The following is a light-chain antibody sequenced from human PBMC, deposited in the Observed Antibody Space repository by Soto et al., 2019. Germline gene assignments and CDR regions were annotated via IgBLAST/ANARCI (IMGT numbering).Light chain of an antibody. V-gene: IGLV1-44*01. Sequence: QSVLTQPPSASGTPGQRVTISCSGSSSNIGSNTVNWYQQLAGTAPKLLIYSNNQRPSGDPDRFSGSKSGTSASLAISGLHSEDEADYFCAAWDDSPNGRVFGGGTNLTVL. CDR2: SNN. CDR3: AAWDDSPNGRV. J-gene: IGLJ3*02. CDR1: SSNIGSNT.